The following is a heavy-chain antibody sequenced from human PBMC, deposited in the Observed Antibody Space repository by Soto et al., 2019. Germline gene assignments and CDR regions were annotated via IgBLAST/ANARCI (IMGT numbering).Heavy chain of an antibody. CDR2: IYHSGST. J-gene: IGHJ4*02. Sequence: SETLSLTCAVSSGSISSTNWWSWVRQPPGKGLEWIGEIYHSGSTNYNPSLKSRVTISVDSSKNQFSLKLNSVTAADTAVYYCARLKYSSSYFDYWGQGTLVTVSS. V-gene: IGHV4-4*02. CDR3: ARLKYSSSYFDY. D-gene: IGHD6-6*01. CDR1: SGSISSTNW.